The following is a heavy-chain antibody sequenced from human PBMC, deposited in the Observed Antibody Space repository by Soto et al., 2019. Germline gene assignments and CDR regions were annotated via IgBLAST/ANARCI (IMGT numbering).Heavy chain of an antibody. CDR3: AKDRPTFGELLVAYCGMDV. CDR1: GFTFSSYA. J-gene: IGHJ6*02. CDR2: ISGSGGST. D-gene: IGHD3-10*02. Sequence: EVQLLESGGGLVQPGGSLRLSCAASGFTFSSYAMSRVRQAPGKGLEWVSAISGSGGSTYYADSVKGRFTISRDNSKNTLYLQMNSLRAEDTAVYYCAKDRPTFGELLVAYCGMDVWGQGTTVTVSS. V-gene: IGHV3-23*01.